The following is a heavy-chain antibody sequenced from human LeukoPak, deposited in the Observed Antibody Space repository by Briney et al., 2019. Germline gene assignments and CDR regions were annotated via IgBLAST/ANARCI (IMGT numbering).Heavy chain of an antibody. J-gene: IGHJ4*02. CDR3: ARDRGAAVGTPSNFDY. D-gene: IGHD6-13*01. CDR2: INHSGST. V-gene: IGHV4-34*01. Sequence: SETLSLTCAVYGGSFSGYYWSWIRQPPGKGLEWIGEINHSGSTNYNPSLKSRVTISVDTSKNQFSLKLSSVTAADTAVYYCARDRGAAVGTPSNFDYWGRGTLVTVSS. CDR1: GGSFSGYY.